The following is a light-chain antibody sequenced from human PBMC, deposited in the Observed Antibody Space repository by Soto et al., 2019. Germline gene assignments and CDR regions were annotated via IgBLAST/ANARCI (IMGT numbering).Light chain of an antibody. CDR2: GAS. CDR1: QSVTSRY. CDR3: QHYGLSPT. Sequence: EGVLTQSPGTLALSPGERATLSCRASQSVTSRYLAWYQQKPGQAPRLVIYGASSRATGIPDRFSGSGSVTDFTLTITRLEPEDFAVYFCQHYGLSPTFGQGTRLEIK. J-gene: IGKJ5*01. V-gene: IGKV3-20*01.